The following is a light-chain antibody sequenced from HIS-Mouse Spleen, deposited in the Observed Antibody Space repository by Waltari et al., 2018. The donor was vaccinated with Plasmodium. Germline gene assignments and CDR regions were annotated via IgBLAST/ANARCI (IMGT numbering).Light chain of an antibody. CDR3: KAWDSSTWV. V-gene: IGLV3-1*01. J-gene: IGLJ3*02. CDR2: QDS. CDR1: TLGNKY. Sequence: SYELTQPPSVSVSPGPTASITCSGDTLGNKYSCWYQQKPGQSPVLVIYQDSKRPSGIPERFSGSNSGNTATLTISGTQAMDEADYYCKAWDSSTWVFGGGTKLTVL.